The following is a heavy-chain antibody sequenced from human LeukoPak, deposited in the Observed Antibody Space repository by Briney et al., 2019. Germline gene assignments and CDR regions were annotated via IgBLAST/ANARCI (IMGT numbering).Heavy chain of an antibody. CDR1: GFTFSSYG. V-gene: IGHV3-48*01. CDR3: ARVGIAAAGVDY. Sequence: GGSLRLSCAASGFTFSSYGMHWVRQAPGRGLQWLSYISSTSNTIYYADSLKGRFTISRDNAKNSLYLQIDSLSVEDTAVYYCARVGIAAAGVDYWGQGTLVTVSS. J-gene: IGHJ4*02. CDR2: ISSTSNTI. D-gene: IGHD6-13*01.